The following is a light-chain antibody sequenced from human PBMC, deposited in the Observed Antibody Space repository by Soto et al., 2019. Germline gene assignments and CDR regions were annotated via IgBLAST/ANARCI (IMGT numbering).Light chain of an antibody. J-gene: IGKJ4*01. CDR1: QSVSSSY. Sequence: EIVLTQSPGTLPLSPGERATLSCRASQSVSSSYLAWYQQKPGQAPRLLIYGASSRATGIPDRFSGSGSETDFAITISRLEPEDVAVYYCQQYGSSSSLGFGGGTKVEIK. CDR2: GAS. V-gene: IGKV3-20*01. CDR3: QQYGSSSSLG.